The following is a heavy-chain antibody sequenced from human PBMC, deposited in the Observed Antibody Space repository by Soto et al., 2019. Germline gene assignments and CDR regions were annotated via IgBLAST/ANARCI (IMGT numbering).Heavy chain of an antibody. CDR2: MYPGDSDT. CDR1: GYSFTNYW. Sequence: PGESLKISCKASGYSFTNYWIGWVRQMPGKGLELMGIMYPGDSDTRYSPSFRGQVTISADKSISTAYLQCSSLKASDTAIYYCARGNHPPTWEFEYWGQGTLVTGSS. V-gene: IGHV5-51*01. D-gene: IGHD1-26*01. J-gene: IGHJ4*02. CDR3: ARGNHPPTWEFEY.